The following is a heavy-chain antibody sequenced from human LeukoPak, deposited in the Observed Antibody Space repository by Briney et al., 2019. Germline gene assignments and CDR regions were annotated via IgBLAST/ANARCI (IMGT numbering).Heavy chain of an antibody. J-gene: IGHJ4*02. V-gene: IGHV3-30*18. CDR1: GFTFSSYG. CDR2: ISYDGSNK. Sequence: PGGSLRLSCAASGFTFSSYGMHWVRQAPGKGLEWVAVISYDGSNKYYADSVKGRFTISRDNSKNTLYLQMNSLRAEDTAVYYCAKGVTKHAYYFDYWGQGTLVTVSS. CDR3: AKGVTKHAYYFDY. D-gene: IGHD4-17*01.